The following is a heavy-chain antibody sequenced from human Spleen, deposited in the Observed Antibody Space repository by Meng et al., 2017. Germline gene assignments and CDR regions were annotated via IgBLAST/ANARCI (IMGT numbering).Heavy chain of an antibody. Sequence: GGSLRLSCAASGFTFSSYSMNWVRQAPGKGLEWVSSISSSSNYIYYADSLKGRFTISRDNAKNSVYLQMNSLRAEDTAVYYCAREDYGNDIDYWGQGTLVTVSS. D-gene: IGHD4-11*01. V-gene: IGHV3-21*01. J-gene: IGHJ4*02. CDR2: ISSSSNYI. CDR1: GFTFSSYS. CDR3: AREDYGNDIDY.